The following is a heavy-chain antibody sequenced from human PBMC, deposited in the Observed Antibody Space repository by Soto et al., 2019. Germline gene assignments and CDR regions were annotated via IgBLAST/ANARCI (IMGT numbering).Heavy chain of an antibody. CDR2: INHSGST. CDR1: GWSFSCYY. D-gene: IGHD5-12*01. Sequence: SVTLSLTCAFYGWSFSCYYWSWIRQPPGKGLEWIGEINHSGSTNYNPSLKSRVTISVDTSKNQFSLKLSSVTAADTAVYYCARRGRDGYKYYFDYWGQGTLVNVS. J-gene: IGHJ4*02. V-gene: IGHV4-34*01. CDR3: ARRGRDGYKYYFDY.